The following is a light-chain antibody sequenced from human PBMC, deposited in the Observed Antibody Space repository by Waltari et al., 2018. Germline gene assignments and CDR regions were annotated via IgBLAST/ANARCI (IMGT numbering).Light chain of an antibody. V-gene: IGLV1-40*01. CDR1: SSNIGAGYD. Sequence: QSVLTQPPSVSGAPGQRVTISCTGSSSNIGAGYDVHWYQQLPGTAPKLLIYDNNNRPSGVPARLAGSKSGTSASLAITGLQAEYEADYYCQSYDSSLSGSVVGGGTKLTVL. CDR3: QSYDSSLSGSV. CDR2: DNN. J-gene: IGLJ2*01.